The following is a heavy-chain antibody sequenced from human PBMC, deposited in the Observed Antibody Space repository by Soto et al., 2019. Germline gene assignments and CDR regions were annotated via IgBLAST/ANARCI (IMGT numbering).Heavy chain of an antibody. V-gene: IGHV5-10-1*01. Sequence: GEALKISCNGSGYSFTSYWISWGRQMPGKGLEWMGRIDPSDSYTNYSTSFQGHVTITADKSISPDYLQWSSLKASETAMYYCARHERDGYNLHYYYGMDVWGQGTTVTVSS. CDR2: IDPSDSYT. J-gene: IGHJ6*02. CDR3: ARHERDGYNLHYYYGMDV. CDR1: GYSFTSYW. D-gene: IGHD5-12*01.